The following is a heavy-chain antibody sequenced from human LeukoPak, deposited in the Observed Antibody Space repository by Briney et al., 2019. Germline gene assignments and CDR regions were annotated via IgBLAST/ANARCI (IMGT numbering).Heavy chain of an antibody. Sequence: PSETLSLTCSVSGSSISHYWSWIRQSPGKGLEWIGYVFNGGSTNYNPSLKSRVTMSLDTSRGQFFLMVHSVTAADTAVYYCARGVVGATAFAYWGQGTVVTASS. CDR1: GSSISHY. D-gene: IGHD1-26*01. V-gene: IGHV4-59*11. J-gene: IGHJ4*02. CDR2: VFNGGST. CDR3: ARGVVGATAFAY.